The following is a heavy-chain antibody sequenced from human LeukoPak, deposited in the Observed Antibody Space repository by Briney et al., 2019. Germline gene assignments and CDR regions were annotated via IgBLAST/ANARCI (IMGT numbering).Heavy chain of an antibody. CDR3: AKDLGYYSSYYYGMDV. Sequence: GGSLRLSCAASGFIFSSNWMHWVRQAPGKGLEWVAVISYDGRSKYYTDSVKGRFTISRDNSKNTLCLQMNSLRAEDTAVYYCAKDLGYYSSYYYGMDVWGQGTTVTVSS. CDR1: GFIFSSNW. V-gene: IGHV3-30*19. CDR2: ISYDGRSK. D-gene: IGHD4-11*01. J-gene: IGHJ6*02.